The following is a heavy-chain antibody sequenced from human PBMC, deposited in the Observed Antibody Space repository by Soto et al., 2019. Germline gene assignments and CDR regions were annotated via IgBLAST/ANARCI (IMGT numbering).Heavy chain of an antibody. CDR2: ISAYNGNT. CDR1: GYTFTSYG. J-gene: IGHJ6*02. CDR3: AADRSYDFWSGFYGMDV. Sequence: GASVKVSCKASGYTFTSYGISWVRQAPGQGLEWMGWISAYNGNTNYAQKLQGRVTMTTDTSTSTAYMELRSLRSDDTAVYYCAADRSYDFWSGFYGMDVWGQGTTVTVSS. V-gene: IGHV1-18*01. D-gene: IGHD3-3*01.